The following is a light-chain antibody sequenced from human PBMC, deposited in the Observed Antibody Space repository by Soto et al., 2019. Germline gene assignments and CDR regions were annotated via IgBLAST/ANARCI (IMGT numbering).Light chain of an antibody. CDR3: QQSHSNIGMYT. V-gene: IGKV1-39*01. CDR2: DAS. J-gene: IGKJ2*01. CDR1: QSISRY. Sequence: DIQMTQSPLSLSASVGDRVTITCRASQSISRYLNWYQQKPGKAPKLLIFDASSLQSGVSSRFSGSGSGTDFTLTISSLQPEDSATCYCQQSHSNIGMYTFGQGTKLEIK.